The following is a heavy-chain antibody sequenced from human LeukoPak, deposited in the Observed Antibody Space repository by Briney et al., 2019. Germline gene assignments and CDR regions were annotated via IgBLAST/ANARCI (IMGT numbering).Heavy chain of an antibody. V-gene: IGHV1-18*04. CDR2: ISAYNGNI. J-gene: IGHJ4*02. Sequence: GASVKVSCKASGYTFTSYGISWVRQAPGQGLEWMGWISAYNGNINYAQKLQGRVTMTTDTSTSTAYMELRSLRSDDTAVYYCARAPTLGYSYGYDYWGQGTLVTVSS. CDR1: GYTFTSYG. CDR3: ARAPTLGYSYGYDY. D-gene: IGHD5-18*01.